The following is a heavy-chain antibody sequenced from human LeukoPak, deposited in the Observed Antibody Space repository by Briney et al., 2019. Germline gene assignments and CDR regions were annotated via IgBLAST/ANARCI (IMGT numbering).Heavy chain of an antibody. CDR1: RFSFSDNY. D-gene: IGHD3-10*01. J-gene: IGHJ4*02. CDR3: AREYYSRLDY. Sequence: GGSLRLSCAAPRFSFSDNYMDWVRQAPGKGLEWVGRIRNKAKTYTTDYAASVRDRFTISRDDSKNSLYLEMNSLKTEDTAVYYCAREYYSRLDYWGQGTLVTVSS. V-gene: IGHV3-72*01. CDR2: IRNKAKTYTT.